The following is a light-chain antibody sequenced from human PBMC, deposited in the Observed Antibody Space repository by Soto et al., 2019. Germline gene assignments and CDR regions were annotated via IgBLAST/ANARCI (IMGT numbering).Light chain of an antibody. CDR2: DAS. CDR1: QTISGW. V-gene: IGKV1-5*01. J-gene: IGKJ1*01. Sequence: DIQMTQSPSTLSASVGDTVTITCRASQTISGWLAWYQQRPGKAPNLLIFDASTLERGVPSRFSGSGSGTAFTLTNRGLQSDYFATYYCLQYNGYYRTFGQGTKVVIK. CDR3: LQYNGYYRT.